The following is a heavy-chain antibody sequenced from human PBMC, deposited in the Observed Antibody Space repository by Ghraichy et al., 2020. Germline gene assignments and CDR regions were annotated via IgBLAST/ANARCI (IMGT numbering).Heavy chain of an antibody. V-gene: IGHV4-34*01. CDR1: GGSFSGYY. D-gene: IGHD3-3*01. CDR3: ASGITIFGVVN. J-gene: IGHJ4*02. CDR2: INHSGST. Sequence: SETLSLTCAVYGGSFSGYYWSWIRQPPGKGLEWIGEINHSGSTNYNPSLKSRVTISVDTSKNQFSLKLSSVTAADTAVYYCASGITIFGVVNWGQGTLVTVSS.